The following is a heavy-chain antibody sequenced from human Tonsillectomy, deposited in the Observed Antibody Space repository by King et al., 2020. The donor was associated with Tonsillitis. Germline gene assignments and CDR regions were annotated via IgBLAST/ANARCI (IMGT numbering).Heavy chain of an antibody. Sequence: VQLVESGGGLVQPGGSLRLSCAASGFTFRRYAMSWVRQVPGKGLEWVSVISGSGDSTDYADSVKGRFTVSRDNSKSTVFLQMNSLRAEDTAVYYCAKAGAGRDYFFYYLDVWGKGTTVTVSS. CDR1: GFTFRRYA. V-gene: IGHV3-23*04. J-gene: IGHJ6*03. CDR3: AKAGAGRDYFFYYLDV. D-gene: IGHD3-10*01. CDR2: ISGSGDST.